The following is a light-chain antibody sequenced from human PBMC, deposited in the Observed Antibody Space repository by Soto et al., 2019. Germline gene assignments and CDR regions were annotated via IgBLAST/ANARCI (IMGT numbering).Light chain of an antibody. Sequence: EMVMTQSPATLSVSPGERVTLSCRASQSVSSYLARYQQKPGQPPRLLIYVASTRAAGIPARFSGRGSGTEFALTISSLQSEDFGVYYCQQYKDWPPRFGQGTKVEIK. CDR1: QSVSSY. CDR3: QQYKDWPPR. J-gene: IGKJ1*01. V-gene: IGKV3-15*01. CDR2: VAS.